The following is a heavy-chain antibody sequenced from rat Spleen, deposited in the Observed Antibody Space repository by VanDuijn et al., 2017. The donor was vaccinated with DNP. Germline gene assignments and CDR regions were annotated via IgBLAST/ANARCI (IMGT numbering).Heavy chain of an antibody. Sequence: EVQLVESGGDFVQPGRSLKLSCAASGFAFTDFNMAWVRQAPKKGLEWVASISTGGGNTYYRDSVKGRFTISRDNAKNTQYLQMDSLRSEDTATYYCARGNDGYFPNWYFDLWGPGTMVTVSS. J-gene: IGHJ1*01. CDR2: ISTGGGNT. D-gene: IGHD1-12*03. CDR1: GFAFTDFN. CDR3: ARGNDGYFPNWYFDL. V-gene: IGHV5S13*01.